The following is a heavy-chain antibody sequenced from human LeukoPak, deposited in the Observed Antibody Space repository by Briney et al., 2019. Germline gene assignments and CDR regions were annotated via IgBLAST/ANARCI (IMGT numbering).Heavy chain of an antibody. J-gene: IGHJ4*02. V-gene: IGHV4-30-2*01. CDR2: LYHSGHT. CDR1: GRTISSGSYL. CDR3: ARRIQLWFFDY. Sequence: SETLSLNSSVSGRTISSGSYLWRGPRQPPEKGVEWIGYLYHSGHTHYNPSLETRATISVDRSKNQISLKLSSVAAADTDVYYCARRIQLWFFDYWGKGTRVTVSS. D-gene: IGHD5-18*01.